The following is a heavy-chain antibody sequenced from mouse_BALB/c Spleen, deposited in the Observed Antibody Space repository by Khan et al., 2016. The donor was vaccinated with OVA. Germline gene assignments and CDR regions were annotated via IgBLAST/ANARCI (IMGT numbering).Heavy chain of an antibody. CDR1: GFTLTDYY. V-gene: IGHV7-3*02. D-gene: IGHD1-1*01. CDR2: IRNKAKGYTT. J-gene: IGHJ1*01. Sequence: EVELVESGGGLVQPGGSLRLSCATSGFTLTDYYMSWVRQPPGKALEWLGFIRNKAKGYTTEYSASVKGRFTISRDNSQSVLYLQMNTLRAEDSATYYCTRETVVDIYWFFDVWGAGTTVTVSS. CDR3: TRETVVDIYWFFDV.